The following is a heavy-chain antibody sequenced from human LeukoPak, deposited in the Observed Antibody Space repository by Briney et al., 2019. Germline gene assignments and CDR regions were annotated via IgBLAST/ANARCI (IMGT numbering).Heavy chain of an antibody. CDR2: ISGSGGST. D-gene: IGHD1-26*01. CDR3: AKVGAYYYYYGMDV. J-gene: IGHJ6*02. V-gene: IGHV3-23*01. CDR1: GFTFSSYA. Sequence: GGSLRLSCAASGFTFSSYAMSWVRQAPGKGLEWVSAISGSGGSTYYADSVKGRFTISRDNSKNTLYLQVNSLRAEDTAVYYCAKVGAYYYYYGMDVWGQGTTDSVSS.